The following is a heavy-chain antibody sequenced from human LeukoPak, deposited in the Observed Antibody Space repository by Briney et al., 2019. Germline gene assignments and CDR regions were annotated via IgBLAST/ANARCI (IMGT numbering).Heavy chain of an antibody. CDR2: INHSGST. D-gene: IGHD2-2*01. Sequence: SETLSLTCAVYGGSFSGYYWSWIRQPPGKGLEWIGEINHSGSTNYNPSLKSRVTISVDTSKNQFSLKLSSVTAADTAVYYCARMVSYQLPQPGYFDYWGQGTLVTVSS. V-gene: IGHV4-34*01. CDR1: GGSFSGYY. J-gene: IGHJ4*02. CDR3: ARMVSYQLPQPGYFDY.